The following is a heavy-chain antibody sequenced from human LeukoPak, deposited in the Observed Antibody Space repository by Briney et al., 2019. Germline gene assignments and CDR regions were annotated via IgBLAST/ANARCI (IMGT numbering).Heavy chain of an antibody. D-gene: IGHD6-19*01. CDR2: IRSKANSYAT. J-gene: IGHJ4*02. CDR1: GFTFSGSA. Sequence: GGSLRLSCAASGFTFSGSAMHWVRQASGKGLEWVGRIRSKANSYATAYAASVKGRFTISRDDSNNMAYLQMNSLDTEDTAVYYCARDGLSSSGWYYWGQGTLVTVSS. CDR3: ARDGLSSSGWYY. V-gene: IGHV3-73*01.